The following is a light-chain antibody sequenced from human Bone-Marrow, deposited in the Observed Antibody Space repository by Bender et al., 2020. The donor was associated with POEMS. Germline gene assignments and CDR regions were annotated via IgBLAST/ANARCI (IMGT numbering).Light chain of an antibody. CDR3: QVWESTTDHHVV. V-gene: IGLV3-21*01. J-gene: IGLJ2*01. Sequence: SYELTQPPSVSVSPGQTARITCSGDALPRHFAYWYQQKPGQAPVLVIHYDSRRPSGIPERFSGSNSGDTATLTITGVEAGDEADYYCQVWESTTDHHVVFGGGTKLTVL. CDR2: YDS. CDR1: ALPRHF.